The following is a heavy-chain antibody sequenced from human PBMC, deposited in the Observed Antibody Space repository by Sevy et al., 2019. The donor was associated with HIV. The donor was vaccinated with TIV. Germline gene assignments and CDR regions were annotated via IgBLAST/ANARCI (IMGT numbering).Heavy chain of an antibody. V-gene: IGHV3-11*01. Sequence: GGSLRLSCAASGFILSDYYMSWFRQAPGKGLEWLSDISGSDNTIYYADSVRGRFTISRDNTKNSLYLQMTSLRAEDTAVYYCARDHVKDGDLGDYYYYAMDVWGQRTTVTVSS. D-gene: IGHD4-17*01. CDR2: ISGSDNTI. J-gene: IGHJ6*02. CDR1: GFILSDYY. CDR3: ARDHVKDGDLGDYYYYAMDV.